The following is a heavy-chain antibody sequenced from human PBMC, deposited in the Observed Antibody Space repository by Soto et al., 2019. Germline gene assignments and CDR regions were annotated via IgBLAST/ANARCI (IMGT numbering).Heavy chain of an antibody. CDR2: IVVGSGNT. CDR1: GFTFTNSA. V-gene: IGHV1-58*01. CDR3: AKGPHYYGSGSQYGMDV. J-gene: IGHJ6*02. D-gene: IGHD3-10*01. Sequence: ASVKVSCKASGFTFTNSAVQWVRQARGQRLEWIGWIVVGSGNTNYAQKFQERVTITRDMSTSTAYMELNSLRAEDTAVYYCAKGPHYYGSGSQYGMDVWGQGTTVTVSS.